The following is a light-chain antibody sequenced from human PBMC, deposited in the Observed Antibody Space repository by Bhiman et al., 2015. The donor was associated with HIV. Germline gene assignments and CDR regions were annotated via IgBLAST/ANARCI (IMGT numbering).Light chain of an antibody. Sequence: QSALTQPRSMSGSPGQSVTISCTGTSSDVGAYNYVSWYQHHPGRVPKVMIYDVTKRPSGVPDRFSASKSGNTASLTISGLQAEDEADYYCCSYAGSYTLIFGGGTKLTVV. CDR2: DVT. CDR3: CSYAGSYTLI. J-gene: IGLJ2*01. CDR1: SSDVGAYNY. V-gene: IGLV2-11*01.